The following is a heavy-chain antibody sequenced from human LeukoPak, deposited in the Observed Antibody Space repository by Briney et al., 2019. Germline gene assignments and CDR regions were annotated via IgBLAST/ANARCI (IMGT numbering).Heavy chain of an antibody. Sequence: ASVKVSCKASGGTFSSYAISWVRQAPGQGLEWMGRIIPILGIANYAQKFQGRVTITADKSTSTAYMELSSLRSEDTAVYYCARVGLGYSYGYLDYWGQGTLVTVFS. CDR3: ARVGLGYSYGYLDY. D-gene: IGHD5-18*01. J-gene: IGHJ4*02. V-gene: IGHV1-69*04. CDR2: IIPILGIA. CDR1: GGTFSSYA.